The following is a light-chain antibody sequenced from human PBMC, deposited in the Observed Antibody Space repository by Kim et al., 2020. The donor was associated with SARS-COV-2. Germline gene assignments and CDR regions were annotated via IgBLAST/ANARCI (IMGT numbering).Light chain of an antibody. J-gene: IGLJ3*02. CDR1: SLRNYY. CDR3: NSRDRSGDHGV. Sequence: SSELTQDPAVSVALGQTVRLTCQGDSLRNYYATWYQQRPGQAPVLVLYGKYNRPSGIPDRFSGSASGNTGSLTITGAQAEDEGDYYCNSRDRSGDHGVLG. V-gene: IGLV3-19*01. CDR2: GKY.